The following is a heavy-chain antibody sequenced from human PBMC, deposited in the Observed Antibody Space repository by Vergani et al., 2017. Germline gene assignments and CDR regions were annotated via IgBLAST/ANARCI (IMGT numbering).Heavy chain of an antibody. D-gene: IGHD2-21*02. V-gene: IGHV3-30*18. J-gene: IGHJ6*03. Sequence: QVQLVESGGGVVQPGRSLRLSCAASGFTFSSYGMHWVRQAPGKGLEWVAVISYDGSNKYYADSVKGRFTISRDNSKNTLYLQMNSLRAEDTAVYYCAKDQGDSGYYYYYYMDVWGKXP. CDR2: ISYDGSNK. CDR3: AKDQGDSGYYYYYYMDV. CDR1: GFTFSSYG.